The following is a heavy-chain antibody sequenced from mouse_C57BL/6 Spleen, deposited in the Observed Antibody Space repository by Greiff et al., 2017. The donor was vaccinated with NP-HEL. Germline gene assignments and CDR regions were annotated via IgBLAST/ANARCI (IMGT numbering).Heavy chain of an antibody. CDR1: GYTFTSYW. Sequence: VQLQQSGAELVKPGASVKLSCKASGYTFTSYWMQWVKQRPGQGLEWIGEIDPSDSYTNYNQKFKGKATLTVDTSSSTAYMQLSSLTSEDSAVYYCAYYYGSSPLFDYWGQGTTLTVSS. J-gene: IGHJ2*01. V-gene: IGHV1-50*01. CDR2: IDPSDSYT. D-gene: IGHD1-1*01. CDR3: AYYYGSSPLFDY.